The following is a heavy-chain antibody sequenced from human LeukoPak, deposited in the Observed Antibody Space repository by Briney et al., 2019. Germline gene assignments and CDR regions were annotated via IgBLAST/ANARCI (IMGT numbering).Heavy chain of an antibody. Sequence: PGGSLRLSCAASGFTSSIYEMYWVRQVPGKGLEWVSYISSTGSTKYYADSVKGRFTISRDNAKNSLYLQMNSLRAEDTAVYYCATLTVASPFDYWGQGALVTVSS. D-gene: IGHD5-12*01. CDR2: ISSTGSTK. J-gene: IGHJ4*02. CDR1: GFTSSIYE. V-gene: IGHV3-48*03. CDR3: ATLTVASPFDY.